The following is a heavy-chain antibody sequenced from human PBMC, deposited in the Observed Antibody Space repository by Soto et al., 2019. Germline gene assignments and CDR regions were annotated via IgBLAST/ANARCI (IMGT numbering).Heavy chain of an antibody. D-gene: IGHD6-13*01. V-gene: IGHV4-30-2*01. CDR3: ARVGNERSSSLIFDY. CDR1: GGSISSGGYS. CDR2: IYHSGST. Sequence: QLQLQESGSGLVKPSQTLSLTCAVSGGSISSGGYSWSWIRQPPGKGLEWIGYIYHSGSTYYNPCLTSRVTISFDRSKNQFSLKLSSVTAADTAVYYCARVGNERSSSLIFDYWGQGTLVTRSS. J-gene: IGHJ4*02.